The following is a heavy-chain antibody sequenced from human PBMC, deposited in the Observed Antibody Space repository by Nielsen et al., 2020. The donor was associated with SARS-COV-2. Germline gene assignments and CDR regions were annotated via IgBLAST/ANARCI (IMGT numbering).Heavy chain of an antibody. Sequence: ASVKVSCKASGYTFTSYYMHWVRQAPGQGLEWMGIINPSGGSTKYAQKFQGRVTMTRDTSTRTVYMELSSLRSEDTAAYYCARDRRYLEWLFPRGGMDVWGQGTTVTVSS. CDR2: INPSGGST. V-gene: IGHV1-46*01. D-gene: IGHD3-3*01. CDR1: GYTFTSYY. J-gene: IGHJ6*02. CDR3: ARDRRYLEWLFPRGGMDV.